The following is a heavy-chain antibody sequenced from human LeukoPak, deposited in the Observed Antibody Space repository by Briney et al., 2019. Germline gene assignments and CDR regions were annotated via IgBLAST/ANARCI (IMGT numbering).Heavy chain of an antibody. CDR3: AKPTRGSGSFLIDY. V-gene: IGHV3-33*06. CDR1: GFIFSNYG. CDR2: IWNDGTYK. J-gene: IGHJ4*02. D-gene: IGHD1-26*01. Sequence: GESLQISCATSGFIFSNYGMHWVRQAPGKGLEWVAVIWNDGTYKYYADSVKGRFTISRDNSKNTLYLQMNSLRAEDTAVYYCAKPTRGSGSFLIDYWGQGTLVTVSS.